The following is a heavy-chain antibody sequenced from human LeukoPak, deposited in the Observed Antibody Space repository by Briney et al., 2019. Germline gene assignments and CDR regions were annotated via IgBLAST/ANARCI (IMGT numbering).Heavy chain of an antibody. Sequence: ASVKVSCKASGYTFTGYYMHWVRQAPGQGLEWMGWINPNSGGTNYAQKFQGRVTMTRDTSISTAYMELSRLRSDDTAVYYCARPYCSSTSCYGWFDPWGQGTLVTVSS. CDR2: INPNSGGT. D-gene: IGHD2-2*01. CDR3: ARPYCSSTSCYGWFDP. V-gene: IGHV1-2*02. J-gene: IGHJ5*02. CDR1: GYTFTGYY.